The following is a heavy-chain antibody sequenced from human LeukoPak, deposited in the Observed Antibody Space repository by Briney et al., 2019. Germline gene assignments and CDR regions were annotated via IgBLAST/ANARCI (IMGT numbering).Heavy chain of an antibody. CDR3: ARVPAPPQVPRGGSCYPCDRVINWFDP. Sequence: PSETLSLTCTVSGGSISSSSYYWGWIRQPPGKGLEWIGSIYYSGSTYYNPSLKSRVTISVDTSKNQFSLKLSSVTAADTAVYYCARVPAPPQVPRGGSCYPCDRVINWFDPWGQGTLVTVSS. CDR1: GGSISSSSYY. J-gene: IGHJ5*02. CDR2: IYYSGST. D-gene: IGHD2-15*01. V-gene: IGHV4-39*01.